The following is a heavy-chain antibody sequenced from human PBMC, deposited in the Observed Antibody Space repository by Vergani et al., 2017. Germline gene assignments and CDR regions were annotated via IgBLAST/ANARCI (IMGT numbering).Heavy chain of an antibody. D-gene: IGHD3-9*01. CDR2: INPSGGHT. V-gene: IGHV1-46*03. Sequence: QVQVVQSGAEVKKSGASVKVSCKTSGYTFSNYYMHGVRQAPGQGLEWMGIINPSGGHTNYAQKFQGRGTMTRDTSTSTVYMELSSLRSEDTAIYYCARGDYGILTGYRYWGQGTLVTVSA. J-gene: IGHJ4*02. CDR3: ARGDYGILTGYRY. CDR1: GYTFSNYY.